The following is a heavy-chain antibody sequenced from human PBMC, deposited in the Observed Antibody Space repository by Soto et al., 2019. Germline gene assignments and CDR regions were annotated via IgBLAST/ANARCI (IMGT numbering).Heavy chain of an antibody. V-gene: IGHV1-69*06. Sequence: QVQLVQSGAEVKTPGSSVKVSCKASGGPFNSFSIDWVRQAPGHGLEWMGGIIPMSGRPNYAQRFQGRVTFSADKSTNTVYMEVNSLTYKDTAVYYCTRRGRQSANWFDPWGQGTLVTVSS. J-gene: IGHJ5*02. CDR3: TRRGRQSANWFDP. CDR2: IIPMSGRP. CDR1: GGPFNSFS.